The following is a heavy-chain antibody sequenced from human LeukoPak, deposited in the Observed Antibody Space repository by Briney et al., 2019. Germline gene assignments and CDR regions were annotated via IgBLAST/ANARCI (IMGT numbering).Heavy chain of an antibody. Sequence: GGSLRLSCAASGFTFSSYWMSWVRQGPGKGLEWVAYIKQDGSEKDYVDSVKGRFTISRDNAKNSLYLQMNSLRAEDTAVYYCGRGGYGYVYLDYWGQGTLVTVSS. J-gene: IGHJ4*02. CDR1: GFTFSSYW. D-gene: IGHD3-16*01. CDR3: GRGGYGYVYLDY. CDR2: IKQDGSEK. V-gene: IGHV3-7*01.